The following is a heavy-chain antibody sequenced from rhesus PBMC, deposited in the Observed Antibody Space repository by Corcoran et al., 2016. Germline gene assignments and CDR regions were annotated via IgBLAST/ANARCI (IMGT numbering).Heavy chain of an antibody. CDR2: FYGSGSST. CDR1: GGSISSSY. J-gene: IGHJ3*01. V-gene: IGHV4-169*01. Sequence: QLQLQESGPGLVKPSETLSVTCAVSGGSISSSYWSWLRQAPGKGLDWIGDFYGSGSSTNYNPSLKRRVTLSVDTSKNQLSLKLSSVTTADTAVYYCARGLAAAGTFDFWGQGLRVTVSS. D-gene: IGHD6-25*01. CDR3: ARGLAAAGTFDF.